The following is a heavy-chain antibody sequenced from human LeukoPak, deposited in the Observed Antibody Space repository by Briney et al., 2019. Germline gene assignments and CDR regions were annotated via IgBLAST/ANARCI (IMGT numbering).Heavy chain of an antibody. CDR3: ARDVAVAGTDGFDY. J-gene: IGHJ4*02. CDR2: ISSSGSTI. V-gene: IGHV3-11*04. Sequence: KSGGSLRLSCAASGFTFSDYYMSWLRQAPGQGLEWVSYISSSGSTIYYADSVKGRFTISRDNAKNSLYLQMNSLRAEDTAVYYCARDVAVAGTDGFDYWGQGTLVTVSS. D-gene: IGHD6-19*01. CDR1: GFTFSDYY.